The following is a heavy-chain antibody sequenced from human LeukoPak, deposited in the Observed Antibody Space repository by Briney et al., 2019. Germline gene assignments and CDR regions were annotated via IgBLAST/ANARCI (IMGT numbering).Heavy chain of an antibody. D-gene: IGHD1-26*01. CDR2: IKSKTDGGTT. Sequence: GGSRRLSCAASAFTFGNAWMSWVRQAAGKGLEWVGRIKSKTDGGTTDHAAPVKGRFTISRDDSKNTLYLQMNSLKTEDTAVYYCTTDLIVGATKVGDFDYWGQGTLVTVSS. V-gene: IGHV3-15*01. J-gene: IGHJ4*02. CDR1: AFTFGNAW. CDR3: TTDLIVGATKVGDFDY.